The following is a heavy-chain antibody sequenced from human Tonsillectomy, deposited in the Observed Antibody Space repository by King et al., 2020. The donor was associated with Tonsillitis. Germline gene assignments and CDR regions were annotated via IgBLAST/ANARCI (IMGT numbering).Heavy chain of an antibody. J-gene: IGHJ4*01. CDR2: IRSKAYGGTT. Sequence: VQLVESGGGLVKPGRSLRLSCTASGFTFGDYAMSWFRQAPGKGLEWVGFIRSKAYGGTTEYAASVKGRFTISRDDSKSIAYLQMNSLKTEDTAVYYCTTCEDIMPTDCRGGFDYWGHGTLVTVSS. D-gene: IGHD5-12*01. V-gene: IGHV3-49*05. CDR3: TTCEDIMPTDCRGGFDY. CDR1: GFTFGDYA.